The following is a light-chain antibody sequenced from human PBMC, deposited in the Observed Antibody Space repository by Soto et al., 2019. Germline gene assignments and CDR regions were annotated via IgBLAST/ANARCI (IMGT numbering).Light chain of an antibody. Sequence: IQLTQSPSSLSAAGGDGVTITCRASQGISRYLSWYQQKPGRAPKLLISAASTLQSGVPARFSGSGSGTDFTLTISSLQPEDFATYYCQHYNSYSEAFGQGTKVDI. CDR1: QGISRY. CDR2: AAS. J-gene: IGKJ1*01. CDR3: QHYNSYSEA. V-gene: IGKV1-9*01.